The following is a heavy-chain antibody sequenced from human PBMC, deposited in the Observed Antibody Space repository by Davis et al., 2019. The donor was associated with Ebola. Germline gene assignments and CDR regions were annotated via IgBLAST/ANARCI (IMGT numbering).Heavy chain of an antibody. D-gene: IGHD2-2*01. CDR1: GFTLSSYG. CDR3: AKDRREDIVVVPAAT. J-gene: IGHJ5*02. CDR2: ISYDGSNK. Sequence: GESLKTSCAASGFTLSSYGMHWVRQAPGKGLEWVAVISYDGSNKYYADSVKGRFTISRDNSKNTLYLQMNSLRAEDTAVYYCAKDRREDIVVVPAATWGQGTLVTVSS. V-gene: IGHV3-30*18.